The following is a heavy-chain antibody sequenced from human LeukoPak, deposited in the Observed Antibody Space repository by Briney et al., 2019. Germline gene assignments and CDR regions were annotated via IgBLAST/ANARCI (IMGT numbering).Heavy chain of an antibody. CDR1: GGSISSYY. D-gene: IGHD2-2*02. V-gene: IGHV4-59*01. CDR3: ASSYLYSYYYYMDV. CDR2: IYYSGST. J-gene: IGHJ6*03. Sequence: SETLSLTCTVSGGSISSYYWSWIRQPPGKGLEWIGYIYYSGSTNYNPSLKSRVTISVDTSKNQFSLKLSSVTAADTAVYYCASSYLYSYYYYMDVWGKGTTVTVSS.